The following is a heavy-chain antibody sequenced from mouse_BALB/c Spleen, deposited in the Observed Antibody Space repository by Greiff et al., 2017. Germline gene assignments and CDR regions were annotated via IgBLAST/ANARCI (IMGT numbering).Heavy chain of an antibody. CDR3: ARRESTMISWFAY. D-gene: IGHD2-4*01. J-gene: IGHJ3*01. CDR1: GFTFSSYA. CDR2: ISSGGSYT. Sequence: VESGGGLVKPGGSLKLSCAASGFTFSSYAMSWVRQSPEKRLEWVAEISSGGSYTYYPDTVTGRFTISRDNAKNTLYLEMSSLRSEDTAMYYCARRESTMISWFAYWGQGTLVTVSA. V-gene: IGHV5-9-4*01.